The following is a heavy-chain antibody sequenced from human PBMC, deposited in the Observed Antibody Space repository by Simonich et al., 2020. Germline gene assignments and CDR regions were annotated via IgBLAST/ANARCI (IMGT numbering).Heavy chain of an antibody. J-gene: IGHJ3*02. CDR1: GYTFTGYY. Sequence: QVQLVQSGAEVKKPGASVKVSCKASGYTFTGYYMHWVRQAPGQGLEVMGWINPNSGGTTYAQKFQGRVTRTRDTSISTAYMELSRLGSDDTAVYYCARGPRWTGDDAFDIWGQGTMVTVSS. V-gene: IGHV1-2*02. CDR2: INPNSGGT. D-gene: IGHD7-27*01. CDR3: ARGPRWTGDDAFDI.